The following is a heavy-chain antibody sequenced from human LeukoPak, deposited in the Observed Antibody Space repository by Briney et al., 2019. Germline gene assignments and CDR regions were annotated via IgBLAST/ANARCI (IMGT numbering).Heavy chain of an antibody. V-gene: IGHV3-23*01. CDR2: ITGDGATI. D-gene: IGHD5-12*01. CDR1: GFTFSPYA. J-gene: IGHJ4*02. CDR3: AREAGSSGYDLPFDY. Sequence: PGGSLRLSCAASGFTFSPYAMNWLRQAPGKGLEWVSLITGDGATIKYADSVKGRFTISRDNSKNTVYLQMNSLRAADTAIYYCAREAGSSGYDLPFDYWGQGTLVTVSS.